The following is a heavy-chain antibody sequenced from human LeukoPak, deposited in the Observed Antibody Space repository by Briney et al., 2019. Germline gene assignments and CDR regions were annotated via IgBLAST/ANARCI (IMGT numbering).Heavy chain of an antibody. V-gene: IGHV3-23*01. D-gene: IGHD3-22*01. CDR3: AKARYYYDSSGYFDY. CDR1: GFTFSSYG. CDR2: ISGSGGST. J-gene: IGHJ4*02. Sequence: PGGSLRLSCAASGFTFSSYGMSWVRQAPGKGLEWVSAISGSGGSTYYADSVKGRFTISRDNSKNTLYLQMNSLRAEDTAVYYCAKARYYYDSSGYFDYWGQGTLVTVSS.